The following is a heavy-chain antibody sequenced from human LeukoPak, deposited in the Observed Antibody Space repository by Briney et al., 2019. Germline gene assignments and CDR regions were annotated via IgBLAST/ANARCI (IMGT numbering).Heavy chain of an antibody. V-gene: IGHV3-30-3*01. Sequence: GGSLRLSCAASGFTFSSYAMHWVRQAPGKGLEWVAVISYDGSNKYYADSVKGRFTISRDNSKNTLYLQMNSLRAEDTAVYYCARGGGIYSHGRYYFDYWGQGTLVTVSS. CDR3: ARGGGIYSHGRYYFDY. CDR2: ISYDGSNK. J-gene: IGHJ4*02. D-gene: IGHD5-18*01. CDR1: GFTFSSYA.